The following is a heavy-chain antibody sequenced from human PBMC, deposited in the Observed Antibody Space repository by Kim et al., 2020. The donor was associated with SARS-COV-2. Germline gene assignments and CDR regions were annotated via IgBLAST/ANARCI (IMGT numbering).Heavy chain of an antibody. CDR2: IRSKAYGGTT. CDR1: GFTFGDYA. D-gene: IGHD6-6*01. V-gene: IGHV3-49*03. Sequence: GGSLRLSCTASGFTFGDYAMSWFRQAPGKGLEWVGFIRSKAYGGTTEYAASVKGRFTISRDDSKSIAYLQMNSLKTEDTAVYYCTRVEADIAARLRVPYYYYGMDVWGQGTTVTVSS. J-gene: IGHJ6*02. CDR3: TRVEADIAARLRVPYYYYGMDV.